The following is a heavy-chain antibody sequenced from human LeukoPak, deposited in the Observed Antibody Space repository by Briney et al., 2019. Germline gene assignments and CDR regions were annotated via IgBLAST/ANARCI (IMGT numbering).Heavy chain of an antibody. J-gene: IGHJ4*02. CDR1: GYTFTSYG. Sequence: ASVNVSCKASGYTFTSYGISWVRQAPGQGLEWMGWMNPNSGNTGYAQKFQGRVTMTRNISTSTAYMELSSLRSEDTAVYYCARGSRSGDYWGQGTQVTVSS. D-gene: IGHD3-10*01. CDR2: MNPNSGNT. V-gene: IGHV1-8*02. CDR3: ARGSRSGDY.